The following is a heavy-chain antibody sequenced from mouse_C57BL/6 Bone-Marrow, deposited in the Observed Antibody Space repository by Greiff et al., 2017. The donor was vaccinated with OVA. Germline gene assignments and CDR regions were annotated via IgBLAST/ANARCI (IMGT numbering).Heavy chain of an antibody. D-gene: IGHD1-1*01. CDR3: ARLLRFAY. Sequence: QVHLQQSGADLVTPSPSLPISCTASGFSFTLYFLHWVQQSPGQGLAWIGMICPVSGSTYYTEKFKGKATLTADKSSSTAYMQLSSLTSEDSAVYFCARLLRFAYWGQGTLVTVSA. V-gene: IGHV1-77*01. J-gene: IGHJ3*01. CDR2: ICPVSGST. CDR1: GFSFTLYF.